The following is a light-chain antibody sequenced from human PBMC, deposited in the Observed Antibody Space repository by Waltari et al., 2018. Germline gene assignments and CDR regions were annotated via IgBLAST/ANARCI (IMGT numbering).Light chain of an antibody. CDR3: SSYSSSTTRV. CDR2: DVS. J-gene: IGLJ3*02. CDR1: SSAFGAYKY. V-gene: IGLV2-14*03. Sequence: QSALTQPASVSGSPGQSVSISCTGTSSAFGAYKYVSWYQHHPGKAPKLIIYDVSDRPSGVSDRFSGSKSGNTASLIISGLQAEDEADYYCSSYSSSTTRVFGGGTKLTVL.